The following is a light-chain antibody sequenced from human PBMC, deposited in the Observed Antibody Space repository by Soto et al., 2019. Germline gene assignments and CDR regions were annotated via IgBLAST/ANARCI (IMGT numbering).Light chain of an antibody. CDR1: QGISSY. CDR2: AAS. J-gene: IGKJ2*01. V-gene: IGKV1-9*01. Sequence: DIQLTQSPSFLSASVGDRVTITCRASQGISSYLAWYQQKPGKAPKLLIYAASTLQSGVPSRFSGSGSGTEFTLTISSLQPEDFATYYCQQLNSIFGQGNKLEIK. CDR3: QQLNSI.